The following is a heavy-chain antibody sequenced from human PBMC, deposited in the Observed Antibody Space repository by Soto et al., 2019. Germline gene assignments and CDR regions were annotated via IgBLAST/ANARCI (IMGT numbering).Heavy chain of an antibody. CDR2: IYHSGST. V-gene: IGHV4-30-2*01. CDR3: ARVPGP. J-gene: IGHJ5*02. CDR1: GGSISSGGYS. Sequence: QLQLQESGSGLVKPSQTLSLTCAVSGGSISSGGYSWSWIRQPPGKGLEWIGYIYHSGSTYYNPLLXRXFTIPVDRSKNQFSLKLSSVTAADTAVYYCARVPGPWGQGTLVTVSS.